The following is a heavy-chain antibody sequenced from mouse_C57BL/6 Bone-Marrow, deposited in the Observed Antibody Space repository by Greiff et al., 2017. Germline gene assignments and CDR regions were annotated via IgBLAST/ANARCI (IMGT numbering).Heavy chain of an antibody. D-gene: IGHD1-1*01. CDR2: IHPNSGST. CDR1: GYTFTSYW. CDR3: ARFGNYAAWFAY. Sequence: QVQLKQPGAELVKPGASVKLSCKASGYTFTSYWMHWVKQRPGQGLEWIGMIHPNSGSTNYNAKFKSKATLTVDKSSSTAYMQLSSLTSEDSAVYYCARFGNYAAWFAYGGQGTLVTVSA. V-gene: IGHV1-64*01. J-gene: IGHJ3*01.